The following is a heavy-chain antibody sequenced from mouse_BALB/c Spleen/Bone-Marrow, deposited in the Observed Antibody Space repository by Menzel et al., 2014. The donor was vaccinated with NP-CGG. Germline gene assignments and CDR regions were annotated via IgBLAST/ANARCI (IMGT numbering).Heavy chain of an antibody. CDR2: INPDSSTI. CDR1: GFDFSRYW. V-gene: IGHV4-1*02. CDR3: SRLGYYGGFAY. D-gene: IGHD2-3*01. Sequence: EVQLQQSGGGLVHPGGSLKLSCAASGFDFSRYWMGWVRQAPGKGLEWIGEINPDSSTINYTPSLKDKFIIPRDNAKNTLYLQMSKVRSEDTALYYCSRLGYYGGFAYWGQGTLVTVSA. J-gene: IGHJ3*01.